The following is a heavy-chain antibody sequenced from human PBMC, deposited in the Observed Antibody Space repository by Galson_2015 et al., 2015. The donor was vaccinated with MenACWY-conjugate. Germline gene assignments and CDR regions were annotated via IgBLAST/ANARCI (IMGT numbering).Heavy chain of an antibody. CDR3: ARDFISWKACSSTTCYGSRDYGVDV. Sequence: SLRLSCAASGFTFSTYGMHWVRQAPGKGLEWVAIISFDGSNKYYADSVKGRFTISRNNSKNTLYLHMNSLRAEDTAVYYCARDFISWKACSSTTCYGSRDYGVDVWGQGTTVTVSS. CDR1: GFTFSTYG. D-gene: IGHD2-2*01. CDR2: ISFDGSNK. V-gene: IGHV3-30*03. J-gene: IGHJ6*02.